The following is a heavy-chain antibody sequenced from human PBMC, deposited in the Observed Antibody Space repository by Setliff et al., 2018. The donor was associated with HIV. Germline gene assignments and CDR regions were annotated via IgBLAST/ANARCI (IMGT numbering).Heavy chain of an antibody. CDR3: ARAKTIGVSAVFFDP. V-gene: IGHV4-4*08. Sequence: PSETLSLTCTVSGGSISGYYWSWIRQPLGKGLEWIGLGHTTGSTNYNPSLASRVTISMVPSKNQFSLDLSSVTAADTAKYYCARAKTIGVSAVFFDPWGQGRPVTVS. D-gene: IGHD3-3*01. J-gene: IGHJ5*02. CDR1: GGSISGYY. CDR2: GHTTGST.